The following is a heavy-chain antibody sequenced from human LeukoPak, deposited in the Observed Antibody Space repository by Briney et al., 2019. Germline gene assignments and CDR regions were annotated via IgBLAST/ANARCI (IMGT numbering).Heavy chain of an antibody. V-gene: IGHV3-30*02. Sequence: PGGSLRLSCAASGFTFSSYGMHWVRQAPGKGLEWVAVIWYDGSNKYYADSVKGRFTISRDNSQNTLYLQMNSLRAEDTAVYYCAKGDLSYSYYYGMDVWGQGTTVTVSS. CDR1: GFTFSSYG. J-gene: IGHJ6*02. D-gene: IGHD3-3*01. CDR2: IWYDGSNK. CDR3: AKGDLSYSYYYGMDV.